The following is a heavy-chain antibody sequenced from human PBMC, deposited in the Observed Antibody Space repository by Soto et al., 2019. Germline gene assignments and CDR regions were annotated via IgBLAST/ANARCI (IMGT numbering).Heavy chain of an antibody. CDR1: GFTFSSYA. CDR2: ISGSGAGT. J-gene: IGHJ3*02. CDR3: AKDLESGSFLWLFDI. Sequence: EVQLSESGGGLVQPGGSLRLSCAASGFTFSSYAMSWVRQAPGKGLEWVSSISGSGAGTYYVDSVRGRFTISRDNSKNTLYLEMNSRRAEETALYYCAKDLESGSFLWLFDIWGQGTMVTVSS. D-gene: IGHD1-26*01. V-gene: IGHV3-23*01.